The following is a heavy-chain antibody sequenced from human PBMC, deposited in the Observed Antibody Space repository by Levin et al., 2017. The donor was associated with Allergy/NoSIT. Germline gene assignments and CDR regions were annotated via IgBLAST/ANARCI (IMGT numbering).Heavy chain of an antibody. CDR3: ARDGSTHCSRTSCYSGYDYYGMDV. Sequence: GGSLRLSCAASGFTFSDYYMSWIRQAPGKGLEWVSYISNSGSTIYYTDSVKGRFTISRDNAKNSLYLQMNSLRAEDTAVYYCARDGSTHCSRTSCYSGYDYYGMDVWGQGTTVTVSS. CDR1: GFTFSDYY. D-gene: IGHD2-2*02. CDR2: ISNSGSTI. V-gene: IGHV3-11*01. J-gene: IGHJ6*02.